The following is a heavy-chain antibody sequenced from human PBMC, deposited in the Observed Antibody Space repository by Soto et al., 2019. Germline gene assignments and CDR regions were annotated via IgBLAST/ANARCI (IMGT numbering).Heavy chain of an antibody. CDR2: IYYSGST. D-gene: IGHD1-1*01. V-gene: IGHV4-61*01. CDR1: GGSVSSGSYY. Sequence: SETLSLTCTVSGGSVSSGSYYWSWIRQPPGKGLEWIGYIYYSGSTNYNPSLKSRVTISVDTSKNQFSLKLSSVTAADTAVYYCARTGANWNPKGYYFDYWGQGNLVTVSS. CDR3: ARTGANWNPKGYYFDY. J-gene: IGHJ4*02.